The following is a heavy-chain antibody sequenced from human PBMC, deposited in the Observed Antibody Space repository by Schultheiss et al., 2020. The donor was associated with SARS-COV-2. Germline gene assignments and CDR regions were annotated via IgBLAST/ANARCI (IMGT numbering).Heavy chain of an antibody. Sequence: GGSLRLSCAASGFTFSSYGMHWVRQAPGKGLEWVAVISYDGSNKYYADSVKGRFTISRDNSKNTLYLQMNSLRAEDTAVYYCARDPGYCSSTSCYEGDYFDYWGQGTLVTVSS. D-gene: IGHD2-2*01. V-gene: IGHV3-30*03. CDR2: ISYDGSNK. CDR3: ARDPGYCSSTSCYEGDYFDY. CDR1: GFTFSSYG. J-gene: IGHJ4*02.